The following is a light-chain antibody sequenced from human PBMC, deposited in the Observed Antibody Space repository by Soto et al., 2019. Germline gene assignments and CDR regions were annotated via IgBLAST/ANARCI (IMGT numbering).Light chain of an antibody. V-gene: IGKV1-5*03. Sequence: DIQMTQSPSTLSASVGDRVTITCRASQGIDNWLAWYQQKPGKAPKLLIYKASTLECGVPSRFSGSGSGTEFTLTISSLQPDDFATYYCQESNSYFGGGTKVEIK. CDR1: QGIDNW. CDR3: QESNSY. CDR2: KAS. J-gene: IGKJ4*01.